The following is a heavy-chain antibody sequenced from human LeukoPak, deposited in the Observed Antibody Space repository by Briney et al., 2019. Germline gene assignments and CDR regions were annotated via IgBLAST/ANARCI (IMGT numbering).Heavy chain of an antibody. J-gene: IGHJ4*02. CDR1: GFTFSSYG. D-gene: IGHD2-2*01. CDR3: ARGAVVVVPAAMQYYFDY. V-gene: IGHV3-33*01. Sequence: PGRSLRLSCAASGFTFSSYGMHWVRQAPGKGLEWVAVIWYDGSNKYYADSVKGRFTISRDNSKNTLYLQMNSLRAEDTAVYYCARGAVVVVPAAMQYYFDYWGQGTLVTVSS. CDR2: IWYDGSNK.